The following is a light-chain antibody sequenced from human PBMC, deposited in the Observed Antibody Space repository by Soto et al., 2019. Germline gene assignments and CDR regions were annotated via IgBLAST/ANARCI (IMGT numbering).Light chain of an antibody. CDR2: DAS. Sequence: DIQMTQSPSSLSASVGDRVTITCRASQTISTYLNWYQQKPGKAPRLLIYDASSLLSGVPSRFSGSGSGTDFTLAIASLQPEDFSTYYCQQSDSTQYTFGQGTK. CDR3: QQSDSTQYT. J-gene: IGKJ2*01. CDR1: QTISTY. V-gene: IGKV1-39*01.